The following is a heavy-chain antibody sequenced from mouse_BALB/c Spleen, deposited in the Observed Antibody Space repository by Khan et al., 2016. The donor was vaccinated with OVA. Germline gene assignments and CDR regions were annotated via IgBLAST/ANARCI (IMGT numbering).Heavy chain of an antibody. CDR3: TLLAYYYNSEGFAY. CDR2: ISSGGSYT. D-gene: IGHD1-1*01. J-gene: IGHJ3*01. V-gene: IGHV5-6*01. CDR1: GFTFSTFG. Sequence: EVELVESGGDLVKPGGPLKLSCAASGFTFSTFGMSWVRQTPDKRLEWVATISSGGSYTYYPDNVKGRFIISRDNAKNTLDLQMSSLKSEDTAMYYCTLLAYYYNSEGFAYWGQGTLVTVSA.